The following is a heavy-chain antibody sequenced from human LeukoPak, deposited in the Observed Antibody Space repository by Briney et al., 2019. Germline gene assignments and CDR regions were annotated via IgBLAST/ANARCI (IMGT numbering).Heavy chain of an antibody. V-gene: IGHV4-34*01. CDR3: ARGPGYSSSDGAFDI. D-gene: IGHD6-13*01. CDR1: GGSFSGYY. CDR2: INHSGST. Sequence: SETPSLTCAVYGGSFSGYYWSWIRQPPGKGLGWIGEINHSGSTNYNPSLKSRVTISVDTSKNQFSLKLSSVTAADTAVYYCARGPGYSSSDGAFDIWGQGTMVTVSS. J-gene: IGHJ3*02.